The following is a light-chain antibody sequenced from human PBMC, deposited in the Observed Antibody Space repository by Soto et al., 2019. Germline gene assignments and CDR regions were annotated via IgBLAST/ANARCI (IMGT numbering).Light chain of an antibody. V-gene: IGLV2-8*01. CDR1: SSDVGSYNF. CDR3: HSYAGRNNVI. CDR2: EVF. Sequence: QSALTQPPSASGSPGQSVTVSCTGTSSDVGSYNFVSWYQQHPGKAPKLLIYEVFKRPSGVPDRFSGSKSGNTASLTVSGLQAEDEAHYYCHSYAGRNNVIFGGGTKLTVL. J-gene: IGLJ2*01.